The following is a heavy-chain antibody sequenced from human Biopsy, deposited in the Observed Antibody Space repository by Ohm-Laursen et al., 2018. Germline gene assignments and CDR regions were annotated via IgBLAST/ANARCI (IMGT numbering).Heavy chain of an antibody. CDR1: GGSISSDY. J-gene: IGHJ6*02. D-gene: IGHD2/OR15-2a*01. CDR2: IYYSGST. V-gene: IGHV4-59*07. Sequence: SDTLSLTCTVSGGSISSDYWSWIRQTPGKGLEWIGYIYYSGSTNYNPSLKSRGTISVDTSKNQFSLRLNSVTAADTAVYYCARATNSTGWPYYYFYGMDVWGQGTTVTVSS. CDR3: ARATNSTGWPYYYFYGMDV.